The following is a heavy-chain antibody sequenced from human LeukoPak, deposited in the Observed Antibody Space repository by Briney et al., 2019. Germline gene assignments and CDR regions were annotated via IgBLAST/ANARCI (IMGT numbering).Heavy chain of an antibody. Sequence: SETLSLTCAVYGGSFSGYYWSWIRQPPGKGLEWIGEINHSGSTSYNPSLKSRVTISVDTSKNQFSLKLSSVTAADTAVYYCARGFGYRDYWGQGTLVTVSS. J-gene: IGHJ4*02. D-gene: IGHD5-24*01. CDR2: INHSGST. CDR1: GGSFSGYY. V-gene: IGHV4-34*01. CDR3: ARGFGYRDY.